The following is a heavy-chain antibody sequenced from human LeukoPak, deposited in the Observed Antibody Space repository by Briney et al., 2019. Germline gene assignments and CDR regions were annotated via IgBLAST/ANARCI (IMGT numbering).Heavy chain of an antibody. D-gene: IGHD6-6*01. J-gene: IGHJ4*02. V-gene: IGHV4-39*01. Sequence: PSETLSLTCTVSGGSISSSSYYWGWIRQPPGKGLEWIGSIYYSGSTYYNPSLKSRVTISVDTSKNKFSMKLSSVTAADTAVYYCARHGMGIAAGRRDYWGQGTLGSVSS. CDR1: GGSISSSSYY. CDR3: ARHGMGIAAGRRDY. CDR2: IYYSGST.